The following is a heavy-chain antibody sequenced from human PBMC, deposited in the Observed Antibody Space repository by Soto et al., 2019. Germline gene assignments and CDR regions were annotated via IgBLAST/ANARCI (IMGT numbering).Heavy chain of an antibody. D-gene: IGHD5-12*01. V-gene: IGHV4-34*01. CDR2: INHSGST. J-gene: IGHJ4*02. CDR1: GGSFSGYY. CDR3: ARSSRWLQFDY. Sequence: SETLSLTCAVYGGSFSGYYWSWIRQPPGKGLEWIGEINHSGSTNYNPSLKSRVTISVDTSKNQFSLKLSSVTAADTAVYYCARSSRWLQFDYWGQGTLVTVSS.